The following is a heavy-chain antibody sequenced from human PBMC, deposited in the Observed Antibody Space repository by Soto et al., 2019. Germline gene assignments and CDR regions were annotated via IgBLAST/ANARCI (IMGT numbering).Heavy chain of an antibody. CDR3: ARGGLGYCSGGSCPYNWFGP. CDR1: GYTFTSYG. CDR2: ISPHNGNT. V-gene: IGHV1-18*01. D-gene: IGHD2-15*01. Sequence: ASVKVSCKASGYTFTSYGISWVRQAPGQGLEWLGWISPHNGNTNYAQTLQGRVTMTTDTSTSTAYMELRYLRSDDTAVYYCARGGLGYCSGGSCPYNWFGPWGQGTLVTVSS. J-gene: IGHJ5*02.